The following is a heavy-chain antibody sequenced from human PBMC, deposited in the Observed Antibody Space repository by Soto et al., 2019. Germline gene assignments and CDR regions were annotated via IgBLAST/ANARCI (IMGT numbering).Heavy chain of an antibody. CDR2: INHSGST. CDR3: ARGRRAWYYYGSGSYNWFDP. CDR1: GGSFSGYY. Sequence: LSLTCAVYGGSFSGYYWSWIRQPPGKGLEWIGEINHSGSTNYNPSLKSRVTISVDTSKNQFSLKLSSVTAADTAVYYCARGRRAWYYYGSGSYNWFDPWGQGTLVTVSS. V-gene: IGHV4-34*01. D-gene: IGHD3-10*01. J-gene: IGHJ5*02.